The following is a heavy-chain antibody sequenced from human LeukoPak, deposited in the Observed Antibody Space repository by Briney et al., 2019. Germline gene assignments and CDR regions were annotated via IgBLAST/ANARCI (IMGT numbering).Heavy chain of an antibody. CDR3: ARAEVAGTTEYFDY. V-gene: IGHV1-2*02. Sequence: GASVTLSCKASGYTFTVYYMHWVRQAPGQGLEWMGWINPNSGGTNYAQKFQGRVTMTRDTSISTAYMELSRLRSDDTAVYYCARAEVAGTTEYFDYWGQETLVTVSS. CDR1: GYTFTVYY. D-gene: IGHD1-1*01. J-gene: IGHJ4*02. CDR2: INPNSGGT.